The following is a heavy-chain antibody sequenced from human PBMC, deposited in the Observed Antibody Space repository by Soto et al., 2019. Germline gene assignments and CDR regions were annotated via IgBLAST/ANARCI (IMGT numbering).Heavy chain of an antibody. CDR2: ISYDGSNK. CDR3: ARDRLRYNWNDFPYYYYGMDV. Sequence: GGSMRLSCAASGFTFSSYAMHWVRQAPGKGLEWVAVISYDGSNKYYADSVKGRFTISRDNSKNTLYLQMNSLRAEDTAVYYCARDRLRYNWNDFPYYYYGMDVWGQGTTVTVSS. J-gene: IGHJ6*02. CDR1: GFTFSSYA. V-gene: IGHV3-30-3*01. D-gene: IGHD1-1*01.